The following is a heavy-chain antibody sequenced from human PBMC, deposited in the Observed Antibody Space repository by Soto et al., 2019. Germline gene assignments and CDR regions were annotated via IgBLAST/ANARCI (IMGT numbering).Heavy chain of an antibody. J-gene: IGHJ4*02. D-gene: IGHD3-22*01. V-gene: IGHV4-59*01. CDR3: AKGKERDYYDSSGPV. CDR1: GVSISSYY. Sequence: PSETLSLTCTVSGVSISSYYWSWIRQPPGKGLEWIGYIYYSGKTYYNPSLKSRVTISVDTSKNQFSLKLTSVTAADTAVYYCAKGKERDYYDSSGPVWGQGTLVTVSS. CDR2: IYYSGKT.